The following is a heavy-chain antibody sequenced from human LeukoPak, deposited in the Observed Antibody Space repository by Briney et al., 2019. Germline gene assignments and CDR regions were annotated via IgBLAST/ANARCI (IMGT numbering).Heavy chain of an antibody. V-gene: IGHV3-7*01. Sequence: PGGSLRLSCAASGFTFSSYWMSWVRQAPGKGLEWVANIKQDGSEKYYVDSVKGRFTISRDNAKNSLYLQMNSLRAEDTAVYYFARAVRYYDFWSGYYLYYFDYWGQGTLVTVSS. D-gene: IGHD3-3*01. J-gene: IGHJ4*02. CDR2: IKQDGSEK. CDR1: GFTFSSYW. CDR3: ARAVRYYDFWSGYYLYYFDY.